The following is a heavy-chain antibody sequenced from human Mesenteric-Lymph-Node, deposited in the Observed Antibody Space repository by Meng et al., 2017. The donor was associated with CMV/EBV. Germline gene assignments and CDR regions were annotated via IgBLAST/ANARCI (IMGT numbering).Heavy chain of an antibody. J-gene: IGHJ4*02. CDR3: ARYGSGFDY. D-gene: IGHD3-10*01. V-gene: IGHV4-34*01. Sequence: GSLRLSCAVYGGSFSGYYWSWIRQPPGKGLEWIGEINHSGSTNYNPSLKSRVTISVDTSKNQFSLNLNSVTAVDTAVYYCARYGSGFDYWGQGTLVTVSS. CDR1: GGSFSGYY. CDR2: INHSGST.